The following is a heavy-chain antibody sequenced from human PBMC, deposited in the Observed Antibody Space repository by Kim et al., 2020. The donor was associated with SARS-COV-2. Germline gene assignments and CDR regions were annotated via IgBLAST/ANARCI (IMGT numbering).Heavy chain of an antibody. V-gene: IGHV3-21*01. J-gene: IGHJ3*02. CDR3: ARVGGKVRGVSAFDI. Sequence: SGKGRFTISRDNAKNSLYLQMNSLRAEDTAVYYCARVGGKVRGVSAFDIWGQGTMVTVSS. D-gene: IGHD3-10*01.